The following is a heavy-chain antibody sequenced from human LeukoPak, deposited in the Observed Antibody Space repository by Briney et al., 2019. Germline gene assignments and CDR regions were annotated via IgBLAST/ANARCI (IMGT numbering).Heavy chain of an antibody. Sequence: SETLSLTCTVSGGSISSGDYYWSWIRQPPGKGLEWIGYIYYSGSTYYNPSLKNRVTISVDTSKNQFSLKLSSVTAADTAVYYCATRRSTVWWLIDYWGQGTLVTVSS. CDR2: IYYSGST. CDR3: ATRRSTVWWLIDY. CDR1: GGSISSGDYY. D-gene: IGHD5-12*01. V-gene: IGHV4-30-4*08. J-gene: IGHJ4*02.